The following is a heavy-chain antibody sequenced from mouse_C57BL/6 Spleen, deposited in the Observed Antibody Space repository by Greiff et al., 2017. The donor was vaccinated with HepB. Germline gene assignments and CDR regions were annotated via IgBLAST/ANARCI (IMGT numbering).Heavy chain of an antibody. D-gene: IGHD2-5*01. CDR2: IDPSDSET. CDR1: GYTFTSYW. J-gene: IGHJ3*01. V-gene: IGHV1-52*01. CDR3: ARSPYSNYEAWFAY. Sequence: QVQLQQSGAELVRPGSSVKLSCKASGYTFTSYWMHWVKQRPIQGLEWIGNIDPSDSETHYNQKFKDKATLTVDKSSSTAYMQLSSLTSEDSAVYYCARSPYSNYEAWFAYWGQGTLVTVSA.